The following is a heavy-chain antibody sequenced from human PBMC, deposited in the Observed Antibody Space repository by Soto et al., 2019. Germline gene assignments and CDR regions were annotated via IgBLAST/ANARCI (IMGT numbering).Heavy chain of an antibody. D-gene: IGHD1-1*01. V-gene: IGHV1-69*12. CDR1: GGTFSTYA. J-gene: IGHJ6*02. CDR3: ARQLNWNYYYYGMDV. CDR2: IIPIFNRP. Sequence: QVQLVQSGAEVKKPGSSVKVSCKASGGTFSTYAISWVRQAPGQGLEWMGGIIPIFNRPNYAQKFQARLTIAEEESSSTAYMELSSLRSEDTAVYYCARQLNWNYYYYGMDVWGQGTTVTVSS.